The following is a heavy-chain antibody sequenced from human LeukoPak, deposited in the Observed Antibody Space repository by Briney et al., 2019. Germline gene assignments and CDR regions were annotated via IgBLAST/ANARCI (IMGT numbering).Heavy chain of an antibody. CDR2: IYTGGTT. CDR3: ARRPNKSYFDY. J-gene: IGHJ4*02. CDR1: GGSISSYY. Sequence: SETLSLTCTVSGGSISSYYWSWIRQPAGKGLEWIGRIYTGGTTNYNPSLNSRVTMSVDTSKNQFSLKLTSVTAADTAVYYCARRPNKSYFDYWGQGTLVTVSS. V-gene: IGHV4-4*07.